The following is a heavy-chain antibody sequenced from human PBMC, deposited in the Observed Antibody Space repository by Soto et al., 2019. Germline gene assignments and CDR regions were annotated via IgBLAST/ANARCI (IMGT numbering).Heavy chain of an antibody. CDR1: GFTFSSYA. Sequence: GGSLRLSCAASGFTFSSYAMSWVRQAPGKGLEWVSAISGSGGSTYYADSVKGRFTISRDNSKNTLYLQMNSLRAEDTAVYYCAKTVDIVVVADAFDNWGQGTMVTVSS. D-gene: IGHD2-15*01. CDR2: ISGSGGST. CDR3: AKTVDIVVVADAFDN. J-gene: IGHJ3*02. V-gene: IGHV3-23*01.